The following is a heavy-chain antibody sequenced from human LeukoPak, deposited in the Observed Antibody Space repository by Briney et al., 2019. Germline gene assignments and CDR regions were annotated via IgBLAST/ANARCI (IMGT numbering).Heavy chain of an antibody. CDR3: ARRTSWYYFDY. V-gene: IGHV4-59*08. Sequence: SETLSLTCTVSGGSISSYYWSWIRQPPGKGLEWIGYIYYSGSTNYNPSLKSRVTISVDTSENQFSLKLSSVTAADTAVYYCARRTSWYYFDYWGQGTLVTVSS. D-gene: IGHD6-13*01. J-gene: IGHJ4*02. CDR1: GGSISSYY. CDR2: IYYSGST.